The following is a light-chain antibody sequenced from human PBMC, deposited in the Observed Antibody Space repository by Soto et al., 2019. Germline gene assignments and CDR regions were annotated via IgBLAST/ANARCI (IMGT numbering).Light chain of an antibody. CDR3: QQYNSYSYT. CDR2: DAS. CDR1: QSISSW. V-gene: IGKV1-5*01. Sequence: DIQMTQSPSTLSAYVGDRVTITCRASQSISSWLAWYQQKPGKAPKLLIYDASSLESGVPSRFSGSGSGTEFTLTISSLQPDDFGTYYCQQYNSYSYTFGQGTKLEIK. J-gene: IGKJ2*01.